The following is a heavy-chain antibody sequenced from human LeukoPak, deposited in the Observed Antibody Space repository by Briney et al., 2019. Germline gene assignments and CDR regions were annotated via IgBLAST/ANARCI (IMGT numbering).Heavy chain of an antibody. CDR1: GFTFSSYS. D-gene: IGHD6-6*01. Sequence: PGRSLRLSCAASGFTFSSYSMNWVRQAPGKGLEWVSSISSSSSYIYYADSVKGRFTISRDNAKNSLYLQMNSLRAEDTAVYYCARNLSRVAARGRNWYFDLWGRGTLVTVSS. J-gene: IGHJ2*01. CDR2: ISSSSSYI. V-gene: IGHV3-21*01. CDR3: ARNLSRVAARGRNWYFDL.